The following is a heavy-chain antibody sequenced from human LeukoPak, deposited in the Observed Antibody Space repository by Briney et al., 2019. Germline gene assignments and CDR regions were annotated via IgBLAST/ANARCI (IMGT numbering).Heavy chain of an antibody. CDR3: ARAAVVASFPVDY. J-gene: IGHJ4*02. CDR1: GGSFSGYY. D-gene: IGHD2-15*01. Sequence: SETLSLTCAVYGGSFSGYYWSWIRQPPGRGLEWIGEINHSGSTNYNPSLKSRVTISVDTSKNQFSLKLSSVTAADTAVYYCARAAVVASFPVDYWGQGTLVTVSP. CDR2: INHSGST. V-gene: IGHV4-34*01.